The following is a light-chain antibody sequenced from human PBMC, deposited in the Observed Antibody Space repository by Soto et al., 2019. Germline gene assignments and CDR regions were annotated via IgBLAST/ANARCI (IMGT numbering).Light chain of an antibody. J-gene: IGLJ2*01. CDR1: SSNVGAYNY. Sequence: QSALTQPPSASGSPGQSVTISCTGTSSNVGAYNYVSWYQQHPGKAPKLMIYVVTKRPSGVPDRVSGSKSGSTASLTVSGLQAEDEADYYCSSWTGNNFVVFGGGTKVTVL. CDR2: VVT. V-gene: IGLV2-8*01. CDR3: SSWTGNNFVV.